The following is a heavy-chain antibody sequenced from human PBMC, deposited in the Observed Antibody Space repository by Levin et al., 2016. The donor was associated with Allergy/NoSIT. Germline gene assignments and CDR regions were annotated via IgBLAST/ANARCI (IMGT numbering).Heavy chain of an antibody. J-gene: IGHJ6*02. CDR2: IIPIFGTA. Sequence: WVRQAPGQGLEWMGGIIPIFGTANYAQKFQGRVTITADKSTSTAYMELSSLRSEDTAVYYCARDRRTVTKGRGYYYYGMDVWGQGTTVTVSS. D-gene: IGHD4-17*01. V-gene: IGHV1-69*06. CDR3: ARDRRTVTKGRGYYYYGMDV.